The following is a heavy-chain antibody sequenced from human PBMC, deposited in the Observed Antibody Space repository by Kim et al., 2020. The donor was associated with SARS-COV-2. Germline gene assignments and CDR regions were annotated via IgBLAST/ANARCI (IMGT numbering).Heavy chain of an antibody. J-gene: IGHJ4*02. Sequence: GGSLRLSCAASGFSFGDYAMNWFRQAPGKGLQWVGFIRMRTSGAQPEYAASVNGRFTVSRDDSKNIAFLQMNSLKTEDTGVYYCTRGRSVSGARYYFDYWGQGTLVTVSS. CDR2: IRMRTSGAQP. V-gene: IGHV3-49*03. CDR3: TRGRSVSGARYYFDY. D-gene: IGHD6-19*01. CDR1: GFSFGDYA.